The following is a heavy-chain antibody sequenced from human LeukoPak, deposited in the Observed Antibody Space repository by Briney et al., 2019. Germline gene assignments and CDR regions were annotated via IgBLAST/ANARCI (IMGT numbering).Heavy chain of an antibody. Sequence: PSETLSLTCTVSAGSISSSSHHWGWIRQSPGKGLEWIGSIYYGRTTYYNPSLNSRVTISVDKSKNQFSLKLSSVTAADTAVYYCAATTSGYYFPNWFDPWGQGTLVTVSS. D-gene: IGHD3-22*01. V-gene: IGHV4-39*07. CDR1: AGSISSSSHH. J-gene: IGHJ5*02. CDR2: IYYGRTT. CDR3: AATTSGYYFPNWFDP.